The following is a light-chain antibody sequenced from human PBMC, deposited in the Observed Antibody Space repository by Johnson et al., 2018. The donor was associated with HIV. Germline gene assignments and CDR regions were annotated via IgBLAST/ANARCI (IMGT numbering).Light chain of an antibody. CDR1: SSNIGNNY. V-gene: IGLV1-51*01. CDR2: DNN. J-gene: IGLJ1*01. Sequence: QSVLTQPPSVSAAPGQKVTISCSGSSSNIGNNYVSWYQQLPGTAPKLLIYDNNERPSGIPDRFSGSKSGTSATLGITGLQTGVEADYYCGTWDSSLSGGGVFRTGTEVAFL. CDR3: GTWDSSLSGGGV.